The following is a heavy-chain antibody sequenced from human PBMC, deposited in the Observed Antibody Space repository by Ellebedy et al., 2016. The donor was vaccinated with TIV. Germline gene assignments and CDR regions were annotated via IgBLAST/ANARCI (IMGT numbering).Heavy chain of an antibody. J-gene: IGHJ4*02. CDR2: IYPAKSNI. Sequence: ASVKVSCKGSGYDFSNYWTGWARQMPGKGLEWMGIIYPAKSNIRYSPSFQGQVTISADTSITTVYLQWDSLRASDTAMYYCARYGEDGDSIPDNWGQGTLVTVSS. D-gene: IGHD5-24*01. V-gene: IGHV5-51*01. CDR1: GYDFSNYW. CDR3: ARYGEDGDSIPDN.